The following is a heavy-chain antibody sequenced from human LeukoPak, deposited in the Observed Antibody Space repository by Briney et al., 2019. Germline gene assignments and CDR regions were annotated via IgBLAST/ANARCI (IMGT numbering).Heavy chain of an antibody. V-gene: IGHV1-18*01. Sequence: GASVKVSCKASGYTFTSYGISWVRQAPGQGLEWMGWISAYNGNTNYAQKLQGRVTMTTDTSTSTAYMELRSLRSDDTAVYYCARDFGYCSSTSCYRTYGNYWGQGTLVTVSS. D-gene: IGHD2-2*01. CDR2: ISAYNGNT. CDR3: ARDFGYCSSTSCYRTYGNY. CDR1: GYTFTSYG. J-gene: IGHJ4*02.